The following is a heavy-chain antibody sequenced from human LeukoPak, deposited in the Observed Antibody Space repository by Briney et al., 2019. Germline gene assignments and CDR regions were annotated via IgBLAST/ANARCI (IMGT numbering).Heavy chain of an antibody. J-gene: IGHJ4*02. CDR2: IYYSGST. CDR1: GGSISSSSYY. Sequence: SETLSLTCTVSGGSISSSSYYWGWIRQPPGKGLEWIGSIYYSGSTYYNPSLKSRVTISVDTSKNQFSLKLSSVTAADTAVYYCARHAHRDHMVRGVIITYYFDYWGQGTLVTVSS. D-gene: IGHD3-10*01. CDR3: ARHAHRDHMVRGVIITYYFDY. V-gene: IGHV4-39*01.